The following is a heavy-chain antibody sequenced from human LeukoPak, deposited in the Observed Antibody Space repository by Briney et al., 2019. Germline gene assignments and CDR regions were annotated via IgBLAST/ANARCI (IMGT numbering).Heavy chain of an antibody. V-gene: IGHV1-8*01. CDR3: ARSVDTAMDYYYYGMDV. D-gene: IGHD5-18*01. J-gene: IGHJ6*02. Sequence: GSVKVSCKASGYTFTSCDINWVRQATGQGLEWMGWMNPNSGNTGYAQKFQGRVTMTRNTSISTAYMELSSLRSEDTAVYYCARSVDTAMDYYYYGMDVWGQGTTVTVSS. CDR2: MNPNSGNT. CDR1: GYTFTSCD.